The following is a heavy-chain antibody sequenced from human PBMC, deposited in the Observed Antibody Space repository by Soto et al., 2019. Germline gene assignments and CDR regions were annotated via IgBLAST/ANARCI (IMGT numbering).Heavy chain of an antibody. V-gene: IGHV1-18*01. J-gene: IGHJ4*02. CDR2: ISANNRDT. D-gene: IGHD6-25*01. CDR3: ARTSWRLSFLWPFDY. Sequence: EASVKGSCKTSGTTFTSFGFAWVRQAPGHGLEWVGWISANNRDTHYAEKFQDRVNMTIDTSTRTTYLELSSLRSHDTAVYYCARTSWRLSFLWPFDYWGQGTLVTV. CDR1: GTTFTSFG.